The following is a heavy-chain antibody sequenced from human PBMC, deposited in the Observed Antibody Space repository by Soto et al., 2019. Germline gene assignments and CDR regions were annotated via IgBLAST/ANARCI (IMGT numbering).Heavy chain of an antibody. V-gene: IGHV1-8*01. CDR3: ARERLPYYDSSGYPFDY. CDR2: MNPNSGNT. Sequence: ASVKVSCKASGYTFTSYDINWVRQATGQGLEWMGWMNPNSGNTGYAQKFQGRVTMTRNTSISTAYMELSSLRSEDTAVYYCARERLPYYDSSGYPFDYWGQGTLVTVSS. D-gene: IGHD3-22*01. CDR1: GYTFTSYD. J-gene: IGHJ4*02.